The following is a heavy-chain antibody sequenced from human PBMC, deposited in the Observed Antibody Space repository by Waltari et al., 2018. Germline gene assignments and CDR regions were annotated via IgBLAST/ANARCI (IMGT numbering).Heavy chain of an antibody. CDR2: VHRNGRT. D-gene: IGHD2-15*01. J-gene: IGHJ4*02. V-gene: IGHV4-4*02. CDR1: GDPMGGNSW. Sequence: QLQLRESGPGLVKPSGTLSLTCVDSGDPMGGNSWWSWVRQSPDKGLEWIGQVHRNGRTNYNPSLASRAIVSLDSSMNQFSLRILSATAADTAVYYCARDLGRGLFLDSWGQGTLVTVSP. CDR3: ARDLGRGLFLDS.